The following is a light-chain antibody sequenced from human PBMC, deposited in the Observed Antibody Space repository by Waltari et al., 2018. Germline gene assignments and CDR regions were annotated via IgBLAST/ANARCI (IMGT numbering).Light chain of an antibody. CDR3: QASYTTPYS. Sequence: DLQMTQSPSSLSASVGDRVTISCRASKNIRSYLSWYQQKPGIAPKLVIYAASTLQSGVPSRFSGSGSGTNFTLTITSLQAEDFATYFCQASYTTPYSFGQGTKVEIQ. J-gene: IGKJ2*03. CDR2: AAS. CDR1: KNIRSY. V-gene: IGKV1-39*01.